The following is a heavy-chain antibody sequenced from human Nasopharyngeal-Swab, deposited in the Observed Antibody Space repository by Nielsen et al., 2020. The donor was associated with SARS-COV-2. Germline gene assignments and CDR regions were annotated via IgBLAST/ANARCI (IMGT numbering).Heavy chain of an antibody. J-gene: IGHJ4*02. D-gene: IGHD6-13*01. V-gene: IGHV3-69-1*01. CDR3: ARDYWGIAAAGTPGY. CDR2: ISSCSYI. Sequence: WIRQPPGKGLEWVSSISSCSYIYYADSVKGRFTISRDNAKNSLYLQMNSLRAEDTAVYYCARDYWGIAAAGTPGYWGQGTLVTVSS.